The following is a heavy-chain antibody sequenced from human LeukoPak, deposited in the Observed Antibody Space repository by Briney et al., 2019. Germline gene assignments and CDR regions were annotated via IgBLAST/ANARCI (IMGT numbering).Heavy chain of an antibody. Sequence: SGGSLRLSCAASGFTFSSYDMNWVRQAPGKGLEWISYISSSGATVYYADSVKGRFTISRDNAKNSLSLQMNSLRAEDTAVYYCARASGCSSTSCALSDYWGQGTLVTVSS. D-gene: IGHD2-2*01. CDR3: ARASGCSSTSCALSDY. J-gene: IGHJ4*02. V-gene: IGHV3-48*03. CDR2: ISSSGATV. CDR1: GFTFSSYD.